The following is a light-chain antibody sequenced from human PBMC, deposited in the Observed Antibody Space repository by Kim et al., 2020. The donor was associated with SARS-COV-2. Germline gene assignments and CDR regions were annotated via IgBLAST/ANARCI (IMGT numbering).Light chain of an antibody. CDR3: QRHKSSPIMYS. CDR1: QSVSTFY. Sequence: EILLTQSPGTLSLSPGERATLSCRASQSVSTFYLAWYQQKPGQAPRLLIYAASRRAPGIPDRFSGSGSGTDFTLTISRLEPEDFAVYYCQRHKSSPIMYSFGQGTKLEI. CDR2: AAS. V-gene: IGKV3-20*01. J-gene: IGKJ2*01.